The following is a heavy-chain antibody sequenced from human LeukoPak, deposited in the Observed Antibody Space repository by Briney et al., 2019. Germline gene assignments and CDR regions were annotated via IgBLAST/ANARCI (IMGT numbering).Heavy chain of an antibody. CDR2: ISAYNGNT. J-gene: IGHJ6*03. CDR3: ASMVAARPYYYYYYMDV. Sequence: ASVKVSCKASGYTFTSYGISWVRQAPGQGLEWMGWISAYNGNTNYAQKLQGRVTMTTDTSTSTAYMELRSLRSDDTAVYYCASMVAARPYYYYYYMDVWGKGTTVTVSS. V-gene: IGHV1-18*01. CDR1: GYTFTSYG. D-gene: IGHD6-6*01.